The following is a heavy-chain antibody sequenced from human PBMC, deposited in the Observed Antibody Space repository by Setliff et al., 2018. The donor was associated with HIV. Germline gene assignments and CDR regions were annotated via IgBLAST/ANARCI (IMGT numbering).Heavy chain of an antibody. Sequence: GGSLRLSCAASGFTFSTYTMTWVRQTPGKGLEWVSIISGDSERTYYADSVEGRFIIFRDNSRNTLSLQMNSLRVDDTAVYYCAKDWGPTVTTKGGWWDYWGQGTLVTVSS. CDR3: AKDWGPTVTTKGGWWDY. J-gene: IGHJ4*02. D-gene: IGHD4-17*01. V-gene: IGHV3-23*01. CDR1: GFTFSTYT. CDR2: ISGDSERT.